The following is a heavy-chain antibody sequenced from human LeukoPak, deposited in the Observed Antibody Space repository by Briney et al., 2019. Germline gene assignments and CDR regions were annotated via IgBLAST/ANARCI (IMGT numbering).Heavy chain of an antibody. CDR2: INHSGST. D-gene: IGHD5-12*01. CDR1: GGSFSGYY. Sequence: SETLSLTCAVYGGSFSGYYWSWIRQPPGKGLEWIGEINHSGSTNYNPSLKSRVTISVDTSKNQFSLKLSSVTAADTAVYYCARDRASGGGGYDPPNAFDIWGQGTMVTVSS. V-gene: IGHV4-34*01. J-gene: IGHJ3*02. CDR3: ARDRASGGGGYDPPNAFDI.